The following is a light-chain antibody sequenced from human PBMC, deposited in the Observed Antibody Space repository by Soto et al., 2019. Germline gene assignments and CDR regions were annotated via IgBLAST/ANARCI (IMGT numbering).Light chain of an antibody. CDR1: SSDVGAYNS. V-gene: IGLV2-14*03. CDR2: DVT. J-gene: IGLJ1*01. Sequence: QSALTQPASVSGSPGQWITISCTGTSSDVGAYNSVSWYQQHPGKAPKLMIYDVTNRPSGVSNRFSGSKSGNTASLTISGLQAEDEADYYCISYTSSSTLYVFGTGTQLTVL. CDR3: ISYTSSSTLYV.